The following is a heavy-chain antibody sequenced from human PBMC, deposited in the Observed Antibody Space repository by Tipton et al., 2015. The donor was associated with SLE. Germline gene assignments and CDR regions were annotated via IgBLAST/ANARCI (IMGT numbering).Heavy chain of an antibody. V-gene: IGHV3-23*01. J-gene: IGHJ3*01. D-gene: IGHD3-9*01. Sequence: GSLRLSCGASGLPYSTYAMTWVRQAPGKGLEWVSTMSGRGGNTYYSDSVTGRFTISRDNSKNTVYLQMNTLRAEDTAVYYCAKSRCVYFGAFDLWGQGTMVIVSS. CDR2: MSGRGGNT. CDR1: GLPYSTYA. CDR3: AKSRCVYFGAFDL.